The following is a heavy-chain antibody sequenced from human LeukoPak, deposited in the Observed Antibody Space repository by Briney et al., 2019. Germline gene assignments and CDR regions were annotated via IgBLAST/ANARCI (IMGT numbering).Heavy chain of an antibody. Sequence: PGGSLRLSCAASGFTFSSYSMNWVRQAPGKGLEWVSYISSSSTIYYADSVKGRFTISRDNAKNSLYLQMNSLRAEDTAVYYCAIPGYSSSWYSLGYMDAWGKGTTVTVSS. D-gene: IGHD6-13*01. CDR2: ISSSSTI. V-gene: IGHV3-48*01. CDR3: AIPGYSSSWYSLGYMDA. J-gene: IGHJ6*03. CDR1: GFTFSSYS.